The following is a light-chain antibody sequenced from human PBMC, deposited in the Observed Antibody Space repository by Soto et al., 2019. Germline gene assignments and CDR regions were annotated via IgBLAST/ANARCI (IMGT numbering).Light chain of an antibody. Sequence: QSVLTQPASVSGSPRQSITISCTGTSSDVGGYNYVSWYQHHPGKAPKLMIYDVSNRPSGVSNRFSGSKSGNTASLTISGLQAEDEAEYYCSSYASSTTVVFGGGTKLTVL. J-gene: IGLJ2*01. CDR2: DVS. V-gene: IGLV2-14*03. CDR1: SSDVGGYNY. CDR3: SSYASSTTVV.